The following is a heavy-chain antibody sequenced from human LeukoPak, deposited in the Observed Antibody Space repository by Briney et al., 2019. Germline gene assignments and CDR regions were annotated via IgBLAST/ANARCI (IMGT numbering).Heavy chain of an antibody. CDR1: GYSFTSYW. CDR3: ARLYCGGDCYPDY. J-gene: IGHJ4*02. D-gene: IGHD2-21*02. Sequence: KPGESLKISCKGSGYSFTSYWIGWVRQMPGKGLEWMGIIYSGDSDTRYSPSFQREVTISADKSICTAYLQGSSLKASDTAMYFWARLYCGGDCYPDYWGQGTLVTVSS. CDR2: IYSGDSDT. V-gene: IGHV5-51*01.